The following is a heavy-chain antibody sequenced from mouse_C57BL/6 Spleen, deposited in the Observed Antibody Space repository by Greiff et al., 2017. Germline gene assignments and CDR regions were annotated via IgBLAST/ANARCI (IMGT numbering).Heavy chain of an antibody. V-gene: IGHV1-74*01. Sequence: VQLQQPGAELVKPGASVKVSCKASGYTFTSYWMHWVKQRPGQGLEWIGRIHPSDSDTNYNQKFKGKATVTVDKSSSTAYMQLSSLTSEDSAVYYCAMGIYGSSSYAMDYWGQGTSVTVSS. CDR1: GYTFTSYW. D-gene: IGHD1-1*01. CDR2: IHPSDSDT. J-gene: IGHJ4*01. CDR3: AMGIYGSSSYAMDY.